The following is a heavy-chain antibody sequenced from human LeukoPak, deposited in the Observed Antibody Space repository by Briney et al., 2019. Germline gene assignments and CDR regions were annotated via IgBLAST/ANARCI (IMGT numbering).Heavy chain of an antibody. CDR1: GGTFSSYA. CDR2: IIPIFGTA. Sequence: SVKVSCKASGGTFSSYAISWVRQAPGQGLEWMGRIIPIFGTANYAQKFQGRVTITADESTSTAYMELSSLRSEDTAVYYCARDFRIAARPYYYYYMDVWGKGTTVTVSS. CDR3: ARDFRIAARPYYYYYMDV. V-gene: IGHV1-69*15. J-gene: IGHJ6*03. D-gene: IGHD6-6*01.